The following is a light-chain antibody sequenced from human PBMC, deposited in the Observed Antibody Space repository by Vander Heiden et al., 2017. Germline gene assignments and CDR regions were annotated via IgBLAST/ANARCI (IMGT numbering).Light chain of an antibody. CDR2: AAS. CDR3: QQSYSKPQT. V-gene: IGKV1-39*01. CDR1: QSISSY. Sequence: DIQMTQSPSSLSASVGDRVTITCRASQSISSYLNWYQQKPGKAPKLLIYAASSLQSGVPSRFSGRGSGTECTLTSRSLKPEDVATYYGQQSYSKPQTLGQGTKVEIK. J-gene: IGKJ1*01.